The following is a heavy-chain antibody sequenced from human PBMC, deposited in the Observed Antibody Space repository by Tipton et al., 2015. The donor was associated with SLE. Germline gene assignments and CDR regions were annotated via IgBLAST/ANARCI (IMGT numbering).Heavy chain of an antibody. J-gene: IGHJ4*02. Sequence: SLRLSCAASGFTVSSNYMSWVRLAPGKGLEWVSVIYSGGSTYYADSVKGRVTISRANSKNTLYLQMNSLRAEDTAVYYCAVFWSGYYDDHWGQGTLVTVPP. D-gene: IGHD3-3*01. CDR1: GFTVSSNY. CDR2: IYSGGST. V-gene: IGHV3-66*01. CDR3: AVFWSGYYDDH.